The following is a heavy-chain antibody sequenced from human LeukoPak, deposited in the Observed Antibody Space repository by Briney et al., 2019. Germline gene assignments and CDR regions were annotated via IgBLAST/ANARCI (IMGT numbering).Heavy chain of an antibody. CDR1: GYTFTGYY. J-gene: IGHJ4*02. Sequence: ASVKVSCKASGYTFTGYYMHWVRQAPGQGLEWMGRINPNSGGTNYAQKFQGRVTMTRDTSISTAYMELSRLRSDDTAVYYCATDSSGWYSFDYWGQGTLVTVSS. CDR3: ATDSSGWYSFDY. D-gene: IGHD6-19*01. V-gene: IGHV1-2*06. CDR2: INPNSGGT.